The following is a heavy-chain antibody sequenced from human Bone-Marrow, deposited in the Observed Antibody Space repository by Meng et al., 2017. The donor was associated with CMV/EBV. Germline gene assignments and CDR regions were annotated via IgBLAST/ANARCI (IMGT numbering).Heavy chain of an antibody. Sequence: GESLKISCAASGFTFSSYSMNWVRQAPGKGLEWVSSISSSSSCRYYADSVKGRFTISRDNAKNSLYLQMNSLRAEDTAVYYCARDFGKNYDLWSGYTPIYYYYGMGVWGQGTTVTVSS. CDR2: ISSSSSCR. J-gene: IGHJ6*02. V-gene: IGHV3-21*01. CDR3: ARDFGKNYDLWSGYTPIYYYYGMGV. CDR1: GFTFSSYS. D-gene: IGHD3-3*01.